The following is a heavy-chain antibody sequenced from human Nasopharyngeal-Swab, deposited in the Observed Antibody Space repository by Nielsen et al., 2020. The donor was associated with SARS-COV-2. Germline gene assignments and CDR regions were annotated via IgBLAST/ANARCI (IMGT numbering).Heavy chain of an antibody. V-gene: IGHV3-48*02. CDR2: ISSSSSTI. D-gene: IGHD6-19*01. J-gene: IGHJ1*01. Sequence: GGSLRLSCAASGFTFSSYSMNWVRQAPGKGLEWVSYISSSSSTIYYADSVKGRFTISRDNAKNSLYLQMNSLRDEDTAVYYCARDLSKYSSGWSEYFQHWGQGTLVTVSS. CDR1: GFTFSSYS. CDR3: ARDLSKYSSGWSEYFQH.